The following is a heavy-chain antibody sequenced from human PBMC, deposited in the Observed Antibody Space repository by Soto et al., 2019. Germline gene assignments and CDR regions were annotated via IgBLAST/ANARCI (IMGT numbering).Heavy chain of an antibody. V-gene: IGHV3-48*01. CDR3: ARDYSSYGPFDY. CDR1: RFTFSSNT. J-gene: IGHJ4*02. D-gene: IGHD5-18*01. Sequence: XSLSLSCAPSRFTFSSNTMNWVGQAPGRGLDWVPSIXSSSSXLYYAEYVKGXXSISRDNXXNSPSLHMHRLRAEDTAVYYCARDYSSYGPFDYWGQGSLVTVPS. CDR2: IXSSSSXL.